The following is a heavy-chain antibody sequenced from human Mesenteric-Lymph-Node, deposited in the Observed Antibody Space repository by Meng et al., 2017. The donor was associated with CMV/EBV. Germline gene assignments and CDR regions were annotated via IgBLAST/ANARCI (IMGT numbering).Heavy chain of an antibody. V-gene: IGHV3-23*01. J-gene: IGHJ4*02. CDR3: ASTLNYYDSSGYVY. Sequence: GESLKISCVGSGFTFYNYAMNWVRQTPGKGLEWISGIGGGGVSIFYADSVKGRFTISRDNSKNTVYLQMNSLRVEDTAIYYCASTLNYYDSSGYVYWGQGTLVTVSS. CDR2: IGGGGVSI. D-gene: IGHD3-22*01. CDR1: GFTFYNYA.